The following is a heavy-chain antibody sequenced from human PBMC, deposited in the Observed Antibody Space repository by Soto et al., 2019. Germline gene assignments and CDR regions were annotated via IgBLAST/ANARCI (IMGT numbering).Heavy chain of an antibody. CDR3: ARWRDYGGNFYFDY. CDR1: GGSISSGGYY. CDR2: IYYSGST. D-gene: IGHD4-17*01. Sequence: SETLSLTCTVSGGSISSGGYYWSWIRQHPGKGLEWIGYIYYSGSTYYNPSLKSRVTISVDTSKNQFSLKLSSVTAADTAVYYCARWRDYGGNFYFDYWGQGTLVTVSS. V-gene: IGHV4-31*03. J-gene: IGHJ4*02.